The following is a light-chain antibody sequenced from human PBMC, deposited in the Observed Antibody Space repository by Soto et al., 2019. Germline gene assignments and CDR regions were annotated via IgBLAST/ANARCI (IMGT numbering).Light chain of an antibody. Sequence: DIQMTQSPSTLSVSVGDRVTITCRASESITGWLAWYQQKPGRAPRILIYDASKLEPGVPSRLSGSGSGAEYTLTISRLQPEDFATYYCQHYSSYPLTFGGGTKVEL. CDR3: QHYSSYPLT. J-gene: IGKJ4*01. CDR1: ESITGW. V-gene: IGKV1-5*01. CDR2: DAS.